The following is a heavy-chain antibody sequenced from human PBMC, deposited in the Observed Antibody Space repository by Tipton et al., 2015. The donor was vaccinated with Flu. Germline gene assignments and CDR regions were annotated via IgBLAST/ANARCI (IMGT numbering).Heavy chain of an antibody. CDR2: INSDGSST. V-gene: IGHV3-74*01. CDR3: STSFDY. Sequence: SLRLSCAASGFTFSSYWMYWVRQVPGKGLVWVSLINSDGSSTNYADSVKGRFTVSRDNAKNTLYLQMNSLRAEDAAMYYCSTSFDYWGQGTLVTVSS. CDR1: GFTFSSYW. J-gene: IGHJ4*02.